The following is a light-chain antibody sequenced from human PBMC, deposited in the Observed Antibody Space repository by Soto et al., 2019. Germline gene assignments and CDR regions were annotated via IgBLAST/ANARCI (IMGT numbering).Light chain of an antibody. Sequence: QSALTQPASVSGSPGQSITISCTGTSSDVGSYNYVSWYQQHPGKAPKLMIYGVSDRPSGISSRFSGSKSGNTASLTISGLQTGDEADYYCSSYTSSSTLFGTGTKVTVL. J-gene: IGLJ1*01. CDR2: GVS. CDR3: SSYTSSSTL. V-gene: IGLV2-14*01. CDR1: SSDVGSYNY.